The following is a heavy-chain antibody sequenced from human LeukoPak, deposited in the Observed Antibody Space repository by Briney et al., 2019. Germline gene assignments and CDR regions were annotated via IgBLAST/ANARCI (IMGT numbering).Heavy chain of an antibody. CDR2: INPNSGDT. Sequence: ASVKVSCKASGYTFTGYYMHWVRQAPGQGLEWMGWINPNSGDTNYAQRFQGRATMTRDTSINTAYMELTRLRYDDTALYYCAREGIEVEPADDAFAFWGQGAMVTVSS. CDR1: GYTFTGYY. D-gene: IGHD6-19*01. J-gene: IGHJ3*01. V-gene: IGHV1-2*02. CDR3: AREGIEVEPADDAFAF.